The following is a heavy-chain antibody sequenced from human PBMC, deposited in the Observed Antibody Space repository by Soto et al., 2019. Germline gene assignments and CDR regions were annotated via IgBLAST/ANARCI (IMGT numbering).Heavy chain of an antibody. Sequence: SETLSLTCTVSGDSVSSDNCYWTWIRQPPGKGLEWIGYIYSSGSTNYNPSLKSRVTISVDTSRNQFSLKLTSVTAADTAVYYCGGCISGLSGSLVYWGQGTLVTVFS. D-gene: IGHD3-3*02. J-gene: IGHJ4*02. V-gene: IGHV4-61*01. CDR3: GGCISGLSGSLVY. CDR2: IYSSGST. CDR1: GDSVSSDNCY.